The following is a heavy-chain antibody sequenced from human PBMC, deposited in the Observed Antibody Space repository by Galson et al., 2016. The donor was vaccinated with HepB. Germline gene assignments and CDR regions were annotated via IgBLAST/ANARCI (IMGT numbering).Heavy chain of an antibody. CDR1: GFTFSSYS. J-gene: IGHJ4*02. D-gene: IGHD3-9*01. CDR2: ITPSGTFA. CDR3: ARGASGYDISRGFPASDY. V-gene: IGHV3-21*05. Sequence: SLRLSCAASGFTFSSYSMNWVRQAPGKALEWISYITPSGTFANYADSVRGRFTISRDNANNLFYVQLNSLRVEDTAVYYCARGASGYDISRGFPASDYWGQGALVTVSS.